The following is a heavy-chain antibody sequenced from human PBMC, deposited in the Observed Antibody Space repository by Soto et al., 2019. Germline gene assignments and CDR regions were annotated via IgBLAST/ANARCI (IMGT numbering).Heavy chain of an antibody. D-gene: IGHD6-19*01. J-gene: IGHJ4*02. CDR3: ATSRISIAVAGETEYYFDY. CDR1: GYIFTGYY. Sequence: ASVKVSCKASGYIFTGYYMHWVRQAPGQGLEWMGWINPNSGDTNYTQKFQGWVTMTRDTSISTAYMELSRLRSDDTAVYYCATSRISIAVAGETEYYFDYWGQGTLVTVSS. V-gene: IGHV1-2*04. CDR2: INPNSGDT.